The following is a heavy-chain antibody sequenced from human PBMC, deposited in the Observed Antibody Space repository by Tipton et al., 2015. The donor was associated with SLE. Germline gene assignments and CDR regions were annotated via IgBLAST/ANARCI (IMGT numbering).Heavy chain of an antibody. CDR3: ARESITMVRGADY. J-gene: IGHJ4*02. Sequence: LRLSCTVSGGSISSGGYYWSWIRQHPGKGLEWIGYIYYSGSTYYNPSLKSRVTISVDTSKNQFSLKLSSVTAADTAVYYCARESITMVRGADYWGQGTLVTVSS. V-gene: IGHV4-31*03. CDR2: IYYSGST. CDR1: GGSISSGGYY. D-gene: IGHD3-10*01.